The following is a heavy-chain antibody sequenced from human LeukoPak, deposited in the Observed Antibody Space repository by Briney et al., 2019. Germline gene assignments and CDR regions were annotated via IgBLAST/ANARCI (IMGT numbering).Heavy chain of an antibody. J-gene: IGHJ6*04. CDR1: GFTFGRHW. D-gene: IGHD3-10*02. V-gene: IGHV3-48*03. CDR3: AELGITMIGGV. CDR2: ISSSGSTI. Sequence: GGSLRLSCAASGFTFGRHWMSWVRQAPGKGLEWVSYISSSGSTIYYADSVKGRFTISRDNAKNSLYLQMNSLRAEDTAVYYCAELGITMIGGVWGKGTTVTISS.